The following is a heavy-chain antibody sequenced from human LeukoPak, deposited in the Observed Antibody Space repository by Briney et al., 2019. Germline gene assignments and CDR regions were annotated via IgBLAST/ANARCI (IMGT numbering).Heavy chain of an antibody. V-gene: IGHV3-23*01. Sequence: GGSLRLSCAASGFTFSSYAISWVRQAPGKGLEWVSAISGSGGSTYYADSVKGRFTISRDNSKNTLYLQMNSLRAEDTAVYYCAKVFCCGGYSSVLYYFDYWGQGTLVTVSS. CDR1: GFTFSSYA. D-gene: IGHD6-19*01. CDR3: AKVFCCGGYSSVLYYFDY. J-gene: IGHJ4*02. CDR2: ISGSGGST.